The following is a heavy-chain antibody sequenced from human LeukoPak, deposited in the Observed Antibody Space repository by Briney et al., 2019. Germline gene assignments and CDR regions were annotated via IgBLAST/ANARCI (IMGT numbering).Heavy chain of an antibody. Sequence: GGSLRLSCAASGFTFSSYAMNWVRLSAGKGLEWVSAITDNGNTTYYADSVKGRFTISRDNSKNTLYLQMNSLRAEDSAVYYCATLRLSDHFDYWGQGTLVTVSS. J-gene: IGHJ4*02. CDR2: ITDNGNTT. V-gene: IGHV3-23*05. D-gene: IGHD2-15*01. CDR3: ATLRLSDHFDY. CDR1: GFTFSSYA.